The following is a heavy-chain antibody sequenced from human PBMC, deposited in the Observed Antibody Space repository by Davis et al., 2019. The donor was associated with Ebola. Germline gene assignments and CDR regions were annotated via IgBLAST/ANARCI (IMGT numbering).Heavy chain of an antibody. CDR3: ARDGYDILTGYYYFDY. J-gene: IGHJ4*02. Sequence: ASVKVSCTASGYTFTSYYMHWVRQAPGQGLEWMGWIRTYNGNTKYAQKLQGRVTMTTDTSTSTAYMELRSLRSDETAVYYCARDGYDILTGYYYFDYWGQGTLVTVSS. CDR1: GYTFTSYY. CDR2: IRTYNGNT. D-gene: IGHD3-9*01. V-gene: IGHV1-18*04.